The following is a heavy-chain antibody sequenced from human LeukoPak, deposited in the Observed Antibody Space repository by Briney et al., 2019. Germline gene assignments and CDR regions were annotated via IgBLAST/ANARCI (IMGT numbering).Heavy chain of an antibody. V-gene: IGHV4-34*01. CDR2: IYYSGST. D-gene: IGHD2-2*02. CDR3: ARLPRWDIVVVPAAIVDY. J-gene: IGHJ4*02. CDR1: GGSFSGYY. Sequence: PSETLSLTCAVYGGSFSGYYWSWIRQPTGKGLEWIGSIYYSGSTYYNPSLKSRVTISVDTSKNQFSLKLSSVTAADTAVYYCARLPRWDIVVVPAAIVDYWGQGTLVIVSS.